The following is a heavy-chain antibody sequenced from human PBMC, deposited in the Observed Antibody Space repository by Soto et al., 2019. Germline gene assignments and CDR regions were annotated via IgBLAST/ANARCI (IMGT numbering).Heavy chain of an antibody. CDR3: AGQGLKRAFDI. CDR2: IYYSGST. J-gene: IGHJ3*02. Sequence: PSETLSLTCTVSGGSISSGGYYWSWIRQHPGKGLEWIGYIYYSGSTYYNPSLKSRVTISVDTSKNQFSLKLSSVTAADTAVYYCAGQGLKRAFDIWGQGTMVTVSS. CDR1: GGSISSGGYY. V-gene: IGHV4-31*03.